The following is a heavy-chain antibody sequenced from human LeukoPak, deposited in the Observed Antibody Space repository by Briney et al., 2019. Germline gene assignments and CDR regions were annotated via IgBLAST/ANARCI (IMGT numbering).Heavy chain of an antibody. CDR3: AREVILKGTENFDY. CDR1: GFTFNIYW. D-gene: IGHD2-15*01. J-gene: IGHJ4*02. CDR2: INSDGSHT. V-gene: IGHV3-74*01. Sequence: PGGSLRLSCAASGFTFNIYWFHGVRQATGKGLEWVSRINSDGSHTAYSDSVKGRFTISRDNAENTIYLQMNSLRAEDTAVYYCAREVILKGTENFDYWGQGTPVTVSS.